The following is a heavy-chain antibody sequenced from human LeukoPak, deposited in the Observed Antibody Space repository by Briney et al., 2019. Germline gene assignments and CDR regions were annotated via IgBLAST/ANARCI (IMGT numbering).Heavy chain of an antibody. J-gene: IGHJ5*02. CDR2: INPSGGST. CDR1: GYSFTSYY. D-gene: IGHD3-10*01. Sequence: DSVSVTCIVYGYSFTSYYMRWVRHPPGQGLEWMGTINPSGGSTSYAQKLQGRVTMTRDTSISTAYMELSRLRSEDTAVYYCARACRAGWFVPWGQGTLVTVSS. CDR3: ARACRAGWFVP. V-gene: IGHV1-46*04.